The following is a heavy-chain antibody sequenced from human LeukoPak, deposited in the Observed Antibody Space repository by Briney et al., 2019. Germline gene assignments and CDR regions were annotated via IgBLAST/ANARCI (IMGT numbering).Heavy chain of an antibody. D-gene: IGHD3-3*01. J-gene: IGHJ3*01. CDR3: AKQYYDFWSGYLADAFDL. CDR2: ISNDGNKK. V-gene: IGHV3-30-3*01. Sequence: GGSLRLSCAASGFKFNDHAVHWVRQAPGKGLEWVALISNDGNKKYHADSVKGRFTASRDNSKNTLYLQMNSLRAEDTAVYYCAKQYYDFWSGYLADAFDLWGQGTMVSVSS. CDR1: GFKFNDHA.